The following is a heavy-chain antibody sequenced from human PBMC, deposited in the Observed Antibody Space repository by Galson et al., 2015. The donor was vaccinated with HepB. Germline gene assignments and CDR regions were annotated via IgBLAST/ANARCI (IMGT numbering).Heavy chain of an antibody. J-gene: IGHJ4*02. CDR3: ARSRGYCSGGSCYEGSDY. V-gene: IGHV4-34*01. CDR1: GGSFSGYY. CDR2: INHSGGT. D-gene: IGHD2-15*01. Sequence: ETLSLTCAVYGGSFSGYYWSWIRQPPGKGLEWIGEINHSGGTSYNPSLKSRVTISVDTSKNQFSLKLSSVTAADTAVYYCARSRGYCSGGSCYEGSDYWGQGTLVTVSS.